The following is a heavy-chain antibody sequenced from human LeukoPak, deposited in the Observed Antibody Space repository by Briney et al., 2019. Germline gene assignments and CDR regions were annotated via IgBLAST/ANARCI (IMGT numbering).Heavy chain of an antibody. V-gene: IGHV3-23*01. D-gene: IGHD6-19*01. CDR1: GFTLSSYA. J-gene: IGHJ6*02. CDR3: ARDLRSSIAVAGHYYYYGMDV. Sequence: GGSLRLSCAASGFTLSSYAMSWVRQAPGKGLEWVSAISGSGGSTYYADSVKGRFTISRDNSKNTLYLQMNSLRAEDTAVYYCARDLRSSIAVAGHYYYYGMDVWGQGTTVTVSS. CDR2: ISGSGGST.